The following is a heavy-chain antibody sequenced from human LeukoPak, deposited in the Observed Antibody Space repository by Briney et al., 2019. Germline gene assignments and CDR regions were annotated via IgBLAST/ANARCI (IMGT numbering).Heavy chain of an antibody. J-gene: IGHJ5*02. V-gene: IGHV4-39*07. CDR1: GGSISSSSYY. D-gene: IGHD2-15*01. CDR3: ARSYLDCSGGSCYSPQWAENWFDP. CDR2: IYYSGST. Sequence: SETLSLTCTVSGGSISSSSYYWGCIRQPPGKGLEWIGSIYYSGSTYYNPSLKSRVTISVDTSKNQFSLKLSSVTAADTAVYYCARSYLDCSGGSCYSPQWAENWFDPWGQGTLVTVSS.